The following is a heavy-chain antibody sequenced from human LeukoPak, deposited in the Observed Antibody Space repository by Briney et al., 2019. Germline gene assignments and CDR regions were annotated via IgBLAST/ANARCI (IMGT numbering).Heavy chain of an antibody. D-gene: IGHD5-12*01. CDR1: GFTFAAYT. Sequence: GGSLRLSCAASGFTFAAYTMHWVRQRPERGLEWVSLISWNGGSTSYTSSVKGRFTISRDNSKNTLYLQMNSLRAEDTAVYYCAKLGLPTVATIEVPSLVGYFDYWGQGTLVTVSS. CDR3: AKLGLPTVATIEVPSLVGYFDY. V-gene: IGHV3-43*01. J-gene: IGHJ4*02. CDR2: ISWNGGST.